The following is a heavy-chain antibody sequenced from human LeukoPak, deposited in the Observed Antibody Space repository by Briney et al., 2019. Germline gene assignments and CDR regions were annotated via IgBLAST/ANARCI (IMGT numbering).Heavy chain of an antibody. V-gene: IGHV4-34*01. CDR1: GGSFSGYY. CDR2: INHSGST. CDR3: ARLNAWLGVIDY. J-gene: IGHJ4*02. Sequence: SETLSLTCAVYGGSFSGYYWSWIRQPPGEGLEWIGEINHSGSTNYNPSLKSRVTISVDTSKNQFSLKLSSVTAADTAVYYCARLNAWLGVIDYWGQGTLVTVSS. D-gene: IGHD3-10*01.